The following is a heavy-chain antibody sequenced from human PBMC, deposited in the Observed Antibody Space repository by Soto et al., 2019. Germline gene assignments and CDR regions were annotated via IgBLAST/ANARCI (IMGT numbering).Heavy chain of an antibody. CDR3: AKDSPGAGSYYNFAPFYNNGMDV. V-gene: IGHV3-30*18. CDR1: GFTFSSYG. Sequence: QVQLVESGGGVVQPGRSLRLSCAASGFTFSSYGMHWVRQAPGKGLEWVAVISYDGSNKYYADSVKGRFTISRDNSKTTLYLQMNSLRAEDTAVYYCAKDSPGAGSYYNFAPFYNNGMDVWGQGTTVTVSS. J-gene: IGHJ6*02. D-gene: IGHD3-10*01. CDR2: ISYDGSNK.